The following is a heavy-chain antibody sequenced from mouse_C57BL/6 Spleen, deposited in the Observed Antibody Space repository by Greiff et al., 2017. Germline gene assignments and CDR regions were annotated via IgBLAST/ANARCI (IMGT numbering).Heavy chain of an antibody. J-gene: IGHJ3*01. CDR3: ASYYDSAWFAY. Sequence: QVQLQQSGAELVKPGASVKLSCKASGYTFTSYWMPWVKQRTGQGLEWIGMINPNSGSTNYNEKFQSKATLTVDKSSSTAYMQLSSLTSEDSAVYYCASYYDSAWFAYWGQGTLVTVSA. V-gene: IGHV1-64*01. CDR2: INPNSGST. D-gene: IGHD2-4*01. CDR1: GYTFTSYW.